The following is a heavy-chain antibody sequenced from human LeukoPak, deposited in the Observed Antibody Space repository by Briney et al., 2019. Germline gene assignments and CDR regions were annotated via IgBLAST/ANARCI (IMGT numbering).Heavy chain of an antibody. V-gene: IGHV3-21*01. CDR2: ISSSSSYI. CDR1: GFTFSSYS. CDR3: ARPLSPFTIFNAFDM. D-gene: IGHD3-9*01. J-gene: IGHJ3*02. Sequence: PGGSLRLSCAASGFTFSSYSMNWVRQAPGKGLEWVSSISSSSSYIYYADSVKGRFTISRDNAKNSLYLQMNSLRAEDTAVYYCARPLSPFTIFNAFDMWGQGTMVTVSS.